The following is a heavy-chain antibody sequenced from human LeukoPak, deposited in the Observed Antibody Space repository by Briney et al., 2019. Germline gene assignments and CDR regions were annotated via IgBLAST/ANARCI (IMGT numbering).Heavy chain of an antibody. V-gene: IGHV3-21*01. Sequence: PGGSLRLSCAASGFTFSSYSMNWVRQGPGKGPEWVSSISSSSSYKYYADSVKGRFTISRDNSKNTLYLQMNSLRAEDTAVYDCAKDLSSRLYWGQGTLVTVSS. J-gene: IGHJ4*02. CDR3: AKDLSSRLY. CDR2: ISSSSSYK. CDR1: GFTFSSYS.